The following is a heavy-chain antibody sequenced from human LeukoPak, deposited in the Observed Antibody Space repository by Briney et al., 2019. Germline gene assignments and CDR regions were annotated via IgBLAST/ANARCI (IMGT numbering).Heavy chain of an antibody. CDR3: ATLYKWEQGYFDY. Sequence: GASVTVSCTASGYTFTSYDSNWVRQATGQGLEWMGWMNPNSGNTGYAQKFQGRVTMTEDTSTDTAYMELSSLRSEDTAVYYCATLYKWEQGYFDYWGQGTLVTVSS. CDR2: MNPNSGNT. D-gene: IGHD1-26*01. V-gene: IGHV1-8*01. J-gene: IGHJ4*02. CDR1: GYTFTSYD.